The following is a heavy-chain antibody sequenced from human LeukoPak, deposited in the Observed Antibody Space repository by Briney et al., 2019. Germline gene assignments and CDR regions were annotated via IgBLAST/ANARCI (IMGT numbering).Heavy chain of an antibody. CDR3: ARGRYFDWFSDDAFDI. D-gene: IGHD3-9*01. Sequence: GGSLRLSCAASGFTFSSYAMPWVRQAPGKGLEWVAVISYDGSNKYYADSVKGRFTISRDNSKNALYLQMNSLRAEDTAVYYCARGRYFDWFSDDAFDIWGQGTMVTVSS. CDR1: GFTFSSYA. J-gene: IGHJ3*02. V-gene: IGHV3-30-3*01. CDR2: ISYDGSNK.